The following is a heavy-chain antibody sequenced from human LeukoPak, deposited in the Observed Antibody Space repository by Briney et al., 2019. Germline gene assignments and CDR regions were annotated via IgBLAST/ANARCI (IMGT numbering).Heavy chain of an antibody. CDR1: GFTHSIYS. D-gene: IGHD3-22*01. V-gene: IGHV3-48*04. CDR2: ICCSSSTI. Sequence: GGSLRLSCAASGFTHSIYSIVCVRQARGEGLEWLSYICCSSSTIYFADSVRGRFTSPRDNAKNSAYLHMNSLRAEDTAVYYCARVWSSGYTKDYWGQGTLVTVS. CDR3: ARVWSSGYTKDY. J-gene: IGHJ4*02.